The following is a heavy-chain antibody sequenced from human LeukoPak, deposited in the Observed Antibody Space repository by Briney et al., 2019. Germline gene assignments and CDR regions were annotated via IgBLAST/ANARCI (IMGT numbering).Heavy chain of an antibody. V-gene: IGHV1-24*01. CDR1: GYTLTELS. CDR2: FDPEDGET. Sequence: ASVKVSCKVSGYTLTELSMHWVRQAPGKGLEWMGGFDPEDGETIYAQKFQGRVTMTEDTSTDTAYMELSSLRSEDTAVYYCATENLAVAGQRGSWFDPWGQGTLVTVSS. J-gene: IGHJ5*02. D-gene: IGHD6-19*01. CDR3: ATENLAVAGQRGSWFDP.